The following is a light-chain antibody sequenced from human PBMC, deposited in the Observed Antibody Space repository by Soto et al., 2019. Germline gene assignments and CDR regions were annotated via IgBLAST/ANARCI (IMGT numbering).Light chain of an antibody. J-gene: IGLJ2*01. CDR3: CSYTDTSARV. Sequence: QSALTQPASVSGSPGQSITISCSGTSSDVGGYNYVSWYQQHPGKAPKLLIYEVNNRPSGVSDRFSGSKSGNTASLTISGLQAEDEADYYCCSYTDTSARVFGGGTKVTVL. CDR1: SSDVGGYNY. V-gene: IGLV2-14*01. CDR2: EVN.